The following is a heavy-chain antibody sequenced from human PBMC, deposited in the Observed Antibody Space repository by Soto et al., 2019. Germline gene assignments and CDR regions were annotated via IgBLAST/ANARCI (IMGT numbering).Heavy chain of an antibody. Sequence: QVQLVESGGGVVQPGRSLRLSCAASAFGFSNYAMHWVRQAPGKGLEWVSVISYDGRNKYYADSVKGRFTISRDNSENTLYLQMNSLGAEDTAVYYCARGMHGDPSYYFDYWGQGTLVTVSS. D-gene: IGHD4-17*01. V-gene: IGHV3-30*04. CDR1: AFGFSNYA. CDR3: ARGMHGDPSYYFDY. J-gene: IGHJ4*02. CDR2: ISYDGRNK.